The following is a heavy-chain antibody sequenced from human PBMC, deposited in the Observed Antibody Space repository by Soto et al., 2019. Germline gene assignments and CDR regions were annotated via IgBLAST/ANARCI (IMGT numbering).Heavy chain of an antibody. Sequence: SVTLRLTCTASGGTISSYYWSWIRQPPGKGLEWIGYISYSGNTNYYPSLKNRGTISLETTKNQFSLKLSILTAADTAVYYCARAVGYCSSTKCYNFGIDYWGQGTMVTVSS. CDR2: ISYSGNT. D-gene: IGHD2-2*02. V-gene: IGHV4-59*01. CDR3: ARAVGYCSSTKCYNFGIDY. CDR1: GGTISSYY. J-gene: IGHJ4*02.